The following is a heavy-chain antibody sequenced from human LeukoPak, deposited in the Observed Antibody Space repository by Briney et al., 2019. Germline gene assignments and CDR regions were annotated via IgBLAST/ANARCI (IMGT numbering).Heavy chain of an antibody. D-gene: IGHD1-26*01. CDR3: AREQWELYFDY. CDR1: GYTFTGYY. CDR2: INPNSGGT. V-gene: IGHV1-2*02. Sequence: ASVKVSCKASGYTFTGYYVHWVRQAPGQGLEWMGWINPNSGGTDYAQKFQGRVTMTRDTSISTAYMELSRLRSDDTAVYYCAREQWELYFDYWGQGTLVTVSS. J-gene: IGHJ4*02.